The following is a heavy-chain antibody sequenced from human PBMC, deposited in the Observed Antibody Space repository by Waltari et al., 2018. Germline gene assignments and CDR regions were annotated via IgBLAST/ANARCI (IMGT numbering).Heavy chain of an antibody. CDR3: ARRDYDSSGYYYWVDY. CDR2: IYYSGST. J-gene: IGHJ4*02. Sequence: ISSSSYYWGWIRQPPGKGLEWIGSIYYSGSTYYNPSLKSRVTISVDTSKNQFSLKLSSVTAADTAVYYCARRDYDSSGYYYWVDYWGQGTLVTVSS. D-gene: IGHD3-22*01. CDR1: ISSSSYY. V-gene: IGHV4-39*01.